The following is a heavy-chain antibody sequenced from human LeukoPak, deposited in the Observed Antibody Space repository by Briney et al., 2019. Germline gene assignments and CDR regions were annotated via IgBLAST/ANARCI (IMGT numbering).Heavy chain of an antibody. V-gene: IGHV1-46*01. Sequence: ASVKVSCKASGYTFTSYYIHWVRQAPGQGLEWMGIINPSGGSTSYAQKFQGRVTMTRDTSTSTVYMELSSLRSEDTAVYYCARTYSSSWNSAHAFDIWGQGTMVTVSS. CDR2: INPSGGST. D-gene: IGHD6-13*01. CDR3: ARTYSSSWNSAHAFDI. J-gene: IGHJ3*02. CDR1: GYTFTSYY.